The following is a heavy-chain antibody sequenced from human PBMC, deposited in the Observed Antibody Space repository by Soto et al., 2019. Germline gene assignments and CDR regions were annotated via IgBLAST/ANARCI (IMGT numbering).Heavy chain of an antibody. CDR1: GCSISSSSYY. V-gene: IGHV4-39*01. CDR3: ARITMVRGERDGY. J-gene: IGHJ4*02. Sequence: QLQLQESGPGLVKPSETLSLTCTVSGCSISSSSYYWGWIRQPPGKGLEWIGSIYYSGSTYYNPSLKSRVTISVDTSKNQFSLKLSSVTAADTAVYYCARITMVRGERDGYWGQGTLVTVSS. CDR2: IYYSGST. D-gene: IGHD3-10*01.